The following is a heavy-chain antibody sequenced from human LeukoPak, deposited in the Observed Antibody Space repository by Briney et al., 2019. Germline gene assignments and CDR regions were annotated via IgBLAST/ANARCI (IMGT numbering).Heavy chain of an antibody. D-gene: IGHD3-10*01. CDR3: ARDGSGRVPEMSAPDY. Sequence: MNWVRQAPGKGLEWVSYIRSSSRSIYYADSVKGRFTISRDNAKNSLFLRMNSLRAEDTAVYYCARDGSGRVPEMSAPDYWGQGTLVTVSS. V-gene: IGHV3-48*01. CDR2: IRSSSRSI. J-gene: IGHJ4*02.